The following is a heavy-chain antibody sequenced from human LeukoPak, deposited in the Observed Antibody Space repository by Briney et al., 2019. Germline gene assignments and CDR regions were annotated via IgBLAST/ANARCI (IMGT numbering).Heavy chain of an antibody. V-gene: IGHV1-69*06. CDR3: ARVASRDYYYMDV. CDR1: GGTFSSYA. Sequence: ASVKVSCKASGGTFSSYAINWVRQAPGQGLKWMGGIIPIFGTANYAQKFQGRVTITADKSTSTVYMELSSLRSEDTAVYYCARVASRDYYYMDVWGKGTTVTVSS. D-gene: IGHD3-10*01. CDR2: IIPIFGTA. J-gene: IGHJ6*03.